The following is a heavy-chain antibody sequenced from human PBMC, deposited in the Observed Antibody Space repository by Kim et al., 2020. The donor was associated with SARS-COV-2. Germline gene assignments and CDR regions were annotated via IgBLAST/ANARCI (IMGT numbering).Heavy chain of an antibody. V-gene: IGHV3-7*01. D-gene: IGHD2-21*01. Sequence: SQKYYVDSVKGRFTMSRDNAKNSLYLQMNSLRVEDTAVYYCARDSYGPHYWGQGTLVTVSS. J-gene: IGHJ4*02. CDR2: SQK. CDR3: ARDSYGPHY.